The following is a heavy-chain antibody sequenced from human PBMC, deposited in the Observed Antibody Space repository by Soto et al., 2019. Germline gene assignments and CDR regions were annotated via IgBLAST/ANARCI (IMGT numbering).Heavy chain of an antibody. D-gene: IGHD2-2*01. Sequence: PSETLSLTCTVSGGSISSSSYYWGWIRQPPGKGLEWIGIIYYSGSTYYNPSLKSRVTISVDTSKNQFSLKLSSVTAADTAVYYCARRIYCSSTSCPLYYYYYGMDVWGQGTTVTVSS. CDR1: GGSISSSSYY. CDR3: ARRIYCSSTSCPLYYYYYGMDV. V-gene: IGHV4-39*01. CDR2: IYYSGST. J-gene: IGHJ6*02.